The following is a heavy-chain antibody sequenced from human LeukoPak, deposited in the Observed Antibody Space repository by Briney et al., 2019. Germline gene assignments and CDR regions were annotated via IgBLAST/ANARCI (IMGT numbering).Heavy chain of an antibody. CDR2: IYYSGST. J-gene: IGHJ1*01. D-gene: IGHD2-15*01. CDR1: GGSISGSNYY. V-gene: IGHV4-39*01. CDR3: GTQGWPRVFQH. Sequence: SETLSLTCTVSGGSISGSNYYWVSIRQPPGKGLEWIGSIYYSGSTYYNPSLKSRVTIPVDTTKNQFSLKLSSVTAADTDEYYWGTQGWPRVFQHWGQGTLVTVSS.